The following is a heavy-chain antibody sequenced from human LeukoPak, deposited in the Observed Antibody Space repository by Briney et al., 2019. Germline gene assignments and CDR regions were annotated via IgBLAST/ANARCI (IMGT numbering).Heavy chain of an antibody. Sequence: PGGSLRLFCAASGFPFNRLAMRWVRQAPGKGLEWVSDLSGRGGSTYYADSVKGRFNISRDNSKNPLYPQMNSPKADDTAVYYCAKGYYDYGWVSYYFDYWGQRILVTVSS. CDR2: LSGRGGST. CDR3: AKGYYDYGWVSYYFDY. J-gene: IGHJ4*02. CDR1: GFPFNRLA. D-gene: IGHD3-16*01. V-gene: IGHV3-23*01.